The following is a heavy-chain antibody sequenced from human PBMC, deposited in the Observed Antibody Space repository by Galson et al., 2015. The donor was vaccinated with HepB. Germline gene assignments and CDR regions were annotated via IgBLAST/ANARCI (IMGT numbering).Heavy chain of an antibody. CDR3: AKARDSPPCINGVCPFAY. V-gene: IGHV1-69*02. CDR2: IIPILGVP. CDR1: GGTFNSYT. Sequence: SVKVSCKASGGTFNSYTFSWVRQAPGQGLEWMGRIIPILGVPNYAQKFQGRVTITADKSMSTAYMELSSLRSEDTAVYYCAKARDSPPCINGVCPFAYWGQGTLVTVSS. J-gene: IGHJ4*02. D-gene: IGHD2-8*01.